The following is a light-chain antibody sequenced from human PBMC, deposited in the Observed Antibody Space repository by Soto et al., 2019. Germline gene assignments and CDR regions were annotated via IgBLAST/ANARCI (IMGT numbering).Light chain of an antibody. V-gene: IGKV1-39*01. Sequence: DIQMTQSPSSLSTSVGDRVTITCRSSQYINNYLNWYQQKPGKAPKLLIFAAYNLQSGVPSRFSGSGSWTDFTLTISSLQPEDFATYYCQQSYSTPPYTFGQGTKLDMK. CDR2: AAY. J-gene: IGKJ2*01. CDR3: QQSYSTPPYT. CDR1: QYINNY.